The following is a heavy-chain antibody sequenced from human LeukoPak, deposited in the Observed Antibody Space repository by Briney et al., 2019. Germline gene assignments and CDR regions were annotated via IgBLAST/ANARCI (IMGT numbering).Heavy chain of an antibody. CDR2: IYSGGST. V-gene: IGHV3-53*01. Sequence: GESLRLSCAASGFTVSSNSMTWVRQAPGKGLEWVSVIYSGGSTYYADSVTGRFTISRDVSKNTLFLQMNSLRDDDTAVYYCARGDYGSDYWGQGTLVTVSS. J-gene: IGHJ4*02. D-gene: IGHD4-17*01. CDR1: GFTVSSNS. CDR3: ARGDYGSDY.